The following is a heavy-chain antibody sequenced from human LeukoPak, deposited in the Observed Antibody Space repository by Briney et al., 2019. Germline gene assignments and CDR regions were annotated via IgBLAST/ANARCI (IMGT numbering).Heavy chain of an antibody. J-gene: IGHJ4*02. CDR3: ARANPQYYFDSSGYYTARTYYFDY. CDR2: VNHSGST. CDR1: GESFSGYY. D-gene: IGHD3-22*01. V-gene: IGHV4-34*01. Sequence: SETLSLSCGVYGESFSGYYWSWIRQPPGKGLEWIGEVNHSGSTNYNPSLKSRVTTSVDTSKNQISLKLSSVTAADTAVYYCARANPQYYFDSSGYYTARTYYFDYWGQGTPVTVSS.